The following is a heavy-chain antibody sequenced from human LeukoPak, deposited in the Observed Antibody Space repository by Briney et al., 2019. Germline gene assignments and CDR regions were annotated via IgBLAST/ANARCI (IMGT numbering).Heavy chain of an antibody. J-gene: IGHJ5*02. CDR2: IHKTGST. CDR1: GGSISSTTYY. V-gene: IGHV4-39*01. Sequence: PSETLSLTCTVSGGSISSTTYYWAWIRQPPGKGLEWIGSIHKTGSTNYSPSLKSRVFISVDTSNNQFSLKLSSVTAADTAVYYCARINYYDSSGYSPWGQGTLVTVSS. D-gene: IGHD3-22*01. CDR3: ARINYYDSSGYSP.